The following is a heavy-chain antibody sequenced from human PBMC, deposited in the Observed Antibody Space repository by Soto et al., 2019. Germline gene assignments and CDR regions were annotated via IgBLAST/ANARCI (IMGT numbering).Heavy chain of an antibody. J-gene: IGHJ4*02. Sequence: ASVKVSCKASGYTFTNYAMHWVRQAPGQSLEWMGWIRADNDNTEYSQRFQGRITITRDTSASTAYMELRSLRSEDTAVFYCARGSPNRSGWTLDYWGQGTLVTVSS. D-gene: IGHD3-22*01. CDR3: ARGSPNRSGWTLDY. CDR1: GYTFTNYA. V-gene: IGHV1-3*01. CDR2: IRADNDNT.